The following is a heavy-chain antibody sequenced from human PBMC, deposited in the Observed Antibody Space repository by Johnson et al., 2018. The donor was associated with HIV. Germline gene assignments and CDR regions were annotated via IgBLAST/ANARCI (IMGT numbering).Heavy chain of an antibody. CDR2: ISRDGGTE. D-gene: IGHD3-22*01. V-gene: IGHV3-30*18. J-gene: IGHJ3*02. CDR3: AKGRDSSGFGAFDI. Sequence: VQLVESGGGVVHPGKSLRLSCVGSGFTFSSYGMHWVRQAPGEGLDWVAFISRDGGTEYYADSVKGRFAISRDNAKSTLYLLMNYLTPEDTAMYYCAKGRDSSGFGAFDIWGQGTMVTVSS. CDR1: GFTFSSYG.